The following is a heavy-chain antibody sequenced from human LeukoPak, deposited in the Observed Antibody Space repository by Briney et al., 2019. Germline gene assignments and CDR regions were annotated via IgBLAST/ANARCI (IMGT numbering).Heavy chain of an antibody. CDR3: ARGFQSGDSPV. D-gene: IGHD2-21*02. CDR1: GFTVSSNY. Sequence: GGSLRLSCAASGFTVSSNYMSWVRQAPGKGLEWVSAIYSGGSTYYADSVKGRFTISRDNSKNTLYLQMNSLRAEDTAVYYCARGFQSGDSPVWGQGTLVTVSS. J-gene: IGHJ4*02. CDR2: IYSGGST. V-gene: IGHV3-66*01.